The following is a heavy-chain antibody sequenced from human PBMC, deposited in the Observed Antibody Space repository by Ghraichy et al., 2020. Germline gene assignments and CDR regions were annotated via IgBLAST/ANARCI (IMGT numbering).Heavy chain of an antibody. CDR1: GGSFSGYY. CDR2: INHSGSP. CDR3: ARQTFIGTVNF. D-gene: IGHD1-1*01. J-gene: IGHJ4*02. Sequence: SQTLSLTCAVYGGSFSGYYWSWIRQPPGTGLEWIGEINHSGSPNYNPSLKSRVIISVDTSKNQISLNLSSVAAADTAVYFCARQTFIGTVNFWGQGTLVTVSS. V-gene: IGHV4-34*01.